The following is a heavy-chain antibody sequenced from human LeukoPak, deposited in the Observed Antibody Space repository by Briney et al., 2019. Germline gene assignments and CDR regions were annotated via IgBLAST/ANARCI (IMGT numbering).Heavy chain of an antibody. CDR1: GDSISSYY. D-gene: IGHD6-13*01. CDR2: IYYSGST. CDR3: ARVTGYRIEDYFDY. Sequence: SETLSLTCTVSGDSISSYYWSWIRQPPGKGLEWIGYIYYSGSTNYNPSLKSRVTISVETSKNEFSLTPRSVTAADTAVYYCARVTGYRIEDYFDYWGQGTLVTVSS. V-gene: IGHV4-59*01. J-gene: IGHJ4*02.